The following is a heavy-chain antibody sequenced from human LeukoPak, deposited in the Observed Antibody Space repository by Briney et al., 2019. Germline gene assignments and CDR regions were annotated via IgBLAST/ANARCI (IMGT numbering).Heavy chain of an antibody. CDR2: IYCSGST. CDR3: AGAAALTNWLDP. V-gene: IGHV4-59*01. J-gene: IGHJ5*02. CDR1: GGSIRSYY. D-gene: IGHD6-13*01. Sequence: PSETLSLTCTVSGGSIRSYYWSWIRQPPGKGPEWIGYIYCSGSTKYNASLKSRVTISVDTSKNQFSLRLSSMTAADTAVYYCAGAAALTNWLDPWGQGTLITVSS.